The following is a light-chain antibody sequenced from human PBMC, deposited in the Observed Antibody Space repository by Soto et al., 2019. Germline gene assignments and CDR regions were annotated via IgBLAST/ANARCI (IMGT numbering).Light chain of an antibody. CDR3: QQRSNWPPIT. CDR2: DAS. Sequence: EIVLTQSPGTLSLSPGERATLSCRASQSLSSYLAWYQQKPGQAPRLLIYDASNRATGIPARFSGSGSGTDFTLTISSLEPEDFAVYYCQQRSNWPPITFGQGTRLEI. CDR1: QSLSSY. J-gene: IGKJ5*01. V-gene: IGKV3-11*01.